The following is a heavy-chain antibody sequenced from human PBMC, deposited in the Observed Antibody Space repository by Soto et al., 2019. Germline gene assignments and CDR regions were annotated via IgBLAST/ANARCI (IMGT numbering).Heavy chain of an antibody. Sequence: EVQLVESGGGLVQPGGSLRLSCAASGFTVSSNYMSWVRQAPGKGLEWVSVIDSGGSTYYADSVKGRFTISSDNSKNSRYRQMNSLRAEDTAVYYCAAGYGSGWGGKPFDPWCQGTLVAVSS. CDR2: IDSGGST. CDR3: AAGYGSGWGGKPFDP. V-gene: IGHV3-66*01. J-gene: IGHJ5*02. D-gene: IGHD6-19*01. CDR1: GFTVSSNY.